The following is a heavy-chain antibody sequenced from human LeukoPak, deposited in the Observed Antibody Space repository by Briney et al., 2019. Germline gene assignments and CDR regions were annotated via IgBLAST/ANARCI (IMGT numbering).Heavy chain of an antibody. V-gene: IGHV4-59*01. CDR1: GGSISSYY. Sequence: SETLSLTCTVSGGSISSYYWSWIRQPPGKGLEWIGYIYYSGGTTYNPSPKSRVTISSNTTKNQSPCNFSSVTAAATTGYYSGSTNYTLSRKSRVTISVDTSKNQFSLKLSSVTAADTAVYYCARLAYGSGSYYGDNWFDPWGQGTLVTVSS. D-gene: IGHD3-10*01. CDR3: GSTNYTLSRKSRVTISVDTSKNQFSLKLSSVTAADTAVYYCARLAYGSGSYYGDNWFDP. CDR2: IYYSGGT. J-gene: IGHJ5*02.